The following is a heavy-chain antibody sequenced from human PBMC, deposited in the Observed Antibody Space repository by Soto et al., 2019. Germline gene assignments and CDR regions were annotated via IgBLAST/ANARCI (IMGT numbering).Heavy chain of an antibody. Sequence: SGPTLVNPTQTLTLTCTFSGFSLSTSGVGVGWIRQSPGKALEWLALIYWDGDERYSPSLKSRLTITKDTSKKQVVLRMTNMDPVDTATYFCVHPYSDSSSYYGYFDYWGQGALVTVSS. D-gene: IGHD3-22*01. CDR3: VHPYSDSSSYYGYFDY. V-gene: IGHV2-5*02. J-gene: IGHJ4*02. CDR2: IYWDGDE. CDR1: GFSLSTSGVG.